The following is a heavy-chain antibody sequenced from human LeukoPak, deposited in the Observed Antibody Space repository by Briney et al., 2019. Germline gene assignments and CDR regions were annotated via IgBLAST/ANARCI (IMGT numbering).Heavy chain of an antibody. D-gene: IGHD6-6*01. CDR1: GFTFSSYA. CDR3: AKRSSSSYYYYGMDV. CDR2: ISGSGGST. V-gene: IGHV3-23*01. Sequence: GGSLRLSCAASGFTFSSYAMSWVRQAPGKGLEWVSAISGSGGSTYYADSVKGRFTISRDNSKNTLYLQMNSLRAEDTAVYYCAKRSSSSYYYYGMDVWGQGTTVTVSS. J-gene: IGHJ6*02.